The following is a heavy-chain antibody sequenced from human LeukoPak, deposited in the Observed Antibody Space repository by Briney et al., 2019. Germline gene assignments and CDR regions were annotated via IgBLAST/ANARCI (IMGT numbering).Heavy chain of an antibody. CDR2: IYSGGRT. Sequence: GGSLRLSCAASGFTVSSNYMSWVRRAPGKGLEWVSVIYSGGRTYYADSVKGRFTISRDNSKNTLYLQMNSLRAEGTAVYYCARLGNSGYYFDYWGQGTLVTVSS. CDR1: GFTVSSNY. J-gene: IGHJ4*02. CDR3: ARLGNSGYYFDY. D-gene: IGHD4-23*01. V-gene: IGHV3-53*01.